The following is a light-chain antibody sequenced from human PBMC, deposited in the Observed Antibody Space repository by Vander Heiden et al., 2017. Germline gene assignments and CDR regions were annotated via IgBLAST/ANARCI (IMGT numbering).Light chain of an antibody. CDR2: DAS. J-gene: IGKJ2*01. Sequence: DIQMTQSPSSVSASVGDSVTITCRPSRSISNFLAWFQQKPGKAPKLLIFDASTLQNGVPSRFSGSRSGSDFTLTISNIQPEDFASYFCQQTYGMSYNFGQGTKQEIK. V-gene: IGKV1-39*01. CDR3: QQTYGMSYN. CDR1: RSISNF.